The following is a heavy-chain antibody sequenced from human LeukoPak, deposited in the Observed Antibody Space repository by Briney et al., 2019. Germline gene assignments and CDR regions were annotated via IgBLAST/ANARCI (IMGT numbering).Heavy chain of an antibody. CDR1: GDSISSYY. J-gene: IGHJ6*03. CDR2: IYTSGST. D-gene: IGHD6-19*01. Sequence: SETLSLTSTVSGDSISSYYSSWIRQPPGKRREWSGYIYTSGSTNYNPSLKSRVTISVDTSKNQFSLKLSCVTAADTAVYYCARQYSSGWYYYYMDVWGKGTTVTVSS. CDR3: ARQYSSGWYYYYMDV. V-gene: IGHV4-59*08.